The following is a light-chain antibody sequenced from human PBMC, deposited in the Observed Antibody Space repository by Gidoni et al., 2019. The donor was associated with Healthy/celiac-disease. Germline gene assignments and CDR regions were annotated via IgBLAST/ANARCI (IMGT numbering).Light chain of an antibody. Sequence: QSALTQPASVSGSPGQAITISCTGTSSDVGGHNYVSWYQQHPGKAPKLMIYEVSNRPSGVSNRFSGSKSGNTASLTISGLQAEDEADYYCSSYTSSSLYDFGTGTKVTVL. J-gene: IGLJ1*01. CDR2: EVS. CDR1: SSDVGGHNY. V-gene: IGLV2-14*01. CDR3: SSYTSSSLYD.